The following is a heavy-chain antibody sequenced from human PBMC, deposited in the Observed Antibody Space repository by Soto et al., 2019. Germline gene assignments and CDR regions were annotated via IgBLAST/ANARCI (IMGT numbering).Heavy chain of an antibody. J-gene: IGHJ6*02. D-gene: IGHD2-15*01. CDR3: ARHGCSSGGCYFYHYSYGMDV. V-gene: IGHV4-39*01. CDR1: GGSISSSYHY. CDR2: IYYSGSA. Sequence: SETLSLTCTVSGGSISSSYHYWGWIRQPPGEGLEWVGSIYYSGSAYYTPSLKSRLTISVDTSKNQFSLKLSSVTAADTAVYYCARHGCSSGGCYFYHYSYGMDVWGQGTTVNVSS.